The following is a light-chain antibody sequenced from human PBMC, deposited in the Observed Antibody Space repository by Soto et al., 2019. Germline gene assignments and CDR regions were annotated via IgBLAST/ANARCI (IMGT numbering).Light chain of an antibody. J-gene: IGLJ1*01. CDR2: DVN. CDR1: SSDVGAYDY. CDR3: CSYAGSYTYV. V-gene: IGLV2-11*01. Sequence: QSALTQPRSVSGSPGQSVTISCTGTSSDVGAYDYVSWHQQYPGKAPKLMIYDVNKGPSGVPDRFSGSKSGNTASLTISGLQAEDEADYYCCSYAGSYTYVFGTGTKLTVL.